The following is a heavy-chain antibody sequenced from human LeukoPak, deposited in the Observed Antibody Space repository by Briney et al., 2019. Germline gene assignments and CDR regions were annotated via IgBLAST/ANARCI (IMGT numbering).Heavy chain of an antibody. CDR3: ARVFLGADYDFWSGYYQDNWFDP. V-gene: IGHV3-21*01. Sequence: GGSLRLSCAASGFTFSHYTMNWVRQAPGKGLEWVSSISSSSSYIYYADSVKGRFTISRDNAKNSLYLQMNSLRAEDTAVYYCARVFLGADYDFWSGYYQDNWFDPWGQGTLVTVSS. J-gene: IGHJ5*02. CDR2: ISSSSSYI. D-gene: IGHD3-3*01. CDR1: GFTFSHYT.